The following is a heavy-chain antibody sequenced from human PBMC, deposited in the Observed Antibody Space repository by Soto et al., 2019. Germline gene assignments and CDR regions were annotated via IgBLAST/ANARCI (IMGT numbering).Heavy chain of an antibody. V-gene: IGHV1-18*01. CDR1: GYTFTRYG. CDR2: ISGYDGRT. CDR3: ATPTPHRAGWKFYYDSSRPFQH. D-gene: IGHD3-22*01. Sequence: ASVKVSCKTSGYTFTRYGISWVRQAPGQGLEWKGWISGYDGRTNFAQNVQVRVTMTTDTSTSTVYMVLRSLSSDDTAVYYCATPTPHRAGWKFYYDSSRPFQHWGQGTLVTVSS. J-gene: IGHJ1*01.